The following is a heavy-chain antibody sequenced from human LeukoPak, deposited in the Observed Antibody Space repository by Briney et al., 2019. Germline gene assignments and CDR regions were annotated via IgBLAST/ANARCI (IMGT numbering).Heavy chain of an antibody. V-gene: IGHV4-31*03. CDR2: IFYTGTT. Sequence: SETLSLTCTVSGGPITNGGYFWSWIRQYPGQGLEWIGHIFYTGTTHYNSSLKSRVTMSIDTSKNHFSLKLNSVTAADTAVYYCARDRRSGCYYSVNWFDPWGQGTLVTVSS. CDR3: ARDRRSGCYYSVNWFDP. D-gene: IGHD3-10*01. J-gene: IGHJ5*02. CDR1: GGPITNGGYF.